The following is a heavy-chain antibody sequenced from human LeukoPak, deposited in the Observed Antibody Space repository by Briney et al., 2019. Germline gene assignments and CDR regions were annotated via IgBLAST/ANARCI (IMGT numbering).Heavy chain of an antibody. V-gene: IGHV1-69*05. D-gene: IGHD3-10*01. CDR2: IIPIFGTA. J-gene: IGHJ4*02. CDR1: GGTFSSYA. CDR3: ARDQLLYGSGNYYGS. Sequence: ASVKVSCKASGGTFSSYAISWVRQAPGQGLEWMGGIIPIFGTANYAQKFQGRVTITTDESTSTAYMELSSLRSDDTAVYYCARDQLLYGSGNYYGSWGQGTLVTVSS.